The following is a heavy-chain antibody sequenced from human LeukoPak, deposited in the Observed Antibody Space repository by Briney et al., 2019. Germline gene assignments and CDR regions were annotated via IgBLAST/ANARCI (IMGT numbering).Heavy chain of an antibody. V-gene: IGHV4-30-2*01. J-gene: IGHJ4*02. D-gene: IGHD6-25*01. Sequence: PSETLSLTCTVSGGSISSGGYYWSWIRQPPGKGLEWIGYIYHSGSTYYNPSLKSRVTISVDRSKNQFSLKLSSVTAADTAVYYCARERLAPTYYFDYWGQGTLVTVSS. CDR3: ARERLAPTYYFDY. CDR2: IYHSGST. CDR1: GGSISSGGYY.